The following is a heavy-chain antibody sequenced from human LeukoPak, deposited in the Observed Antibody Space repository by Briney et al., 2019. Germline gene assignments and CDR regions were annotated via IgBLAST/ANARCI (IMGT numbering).Heavy chain of an antibody. J-gene: IGHJ4*02. D-gene: IGHD4-17*01. CDR1: GFTFSSYA. V-gene: IGHV3-30-3*01. Sequence: GRSLRLSCAASGFTFSSYAMHWVRQAPGKGLEWVAVISYDGSNKYYADSVKDRFTISRDNSKNTLYLQMNSLRAEDTAVYYCARDYGDSQAPYYWGQGTLVTVSS. CDR2: ISYDGSNK. CDR3: ARDYGDSQAPYY.